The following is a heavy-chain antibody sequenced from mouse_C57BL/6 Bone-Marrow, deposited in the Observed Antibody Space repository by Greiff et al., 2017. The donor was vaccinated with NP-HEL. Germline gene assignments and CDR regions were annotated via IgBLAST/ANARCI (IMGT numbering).Heavy chain of an antibody. J-gene: IGHJ2*01. CDR2: IWSGGST. D-gene: IGHD2-3*01. CDR3: ARNEVTYFDY. V-gene: IGHV2-2*01. Sequence: VKVVESGPGLVQPSQSLSITCTVSGFSLTSYGVHWVRQSPGKGLEWLGVIWSGGSTDYNAAFISRLSISKDNSKSQVFFKMNSLQADDTAIYYCARNEVTYFDYWGQGTTLTVSS. CDR1: GFSLTSYG.